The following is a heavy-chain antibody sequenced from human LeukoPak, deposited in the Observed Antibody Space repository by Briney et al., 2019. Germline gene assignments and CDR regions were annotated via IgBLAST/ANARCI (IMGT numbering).Heavy chain of an antibody. V-gene: IGHV3-7*01. Sequence: GGSLRLSCAASGFTFSTYWMSWVRRAPGKGLEWVANIKQDGSGEFCVDSVKGRFTFSRDNAKKSLYLQMNSLRAEDTAVYYCARGKVHDYWGQGTLVTVSS. CDR1: GFTFSTYW. CDR3: ARGKVHDY. J-gene: IGHJ4*02. CDR2: IKQDGSGE.